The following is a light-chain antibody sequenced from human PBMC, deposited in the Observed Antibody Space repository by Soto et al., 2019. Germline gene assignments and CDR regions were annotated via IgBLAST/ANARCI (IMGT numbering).Light chain of an antibody. CDR3: QQYGTWPPLT. CDR2: DAS. Sequence: DIVMTQSPATLSVSPGEGATLSCRASQSVHSALAWYQQRPGQTPRLLISDASTRATGIPDRFSGSGSGTACTLTIRSLQSEDFAIYYCQQYGTWPPLTFGGGTKVEI. CDR1: QSVHSA. V-gene: IGKV3-15*01. J-gene: IGKJ4*01.